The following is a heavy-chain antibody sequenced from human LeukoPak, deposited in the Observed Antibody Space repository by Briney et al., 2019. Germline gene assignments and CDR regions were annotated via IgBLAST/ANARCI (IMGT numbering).Heavy chain of an antibody. CDR1: GGSISSYY. CDR3: ERDYGDYEFIE. J-gene: IGHJ4*02. D-gene: IGHD4-17*01. CDR2: IHSSGST. V-gene: IGHV4-59*01. Sequence: SETLSLTCTVSGGSISSYYWSWIRQPPGKGLEWMGYIHSSGSTNYNPSLKSRITISVDTSKNQFSLKLTSVTAADTAVYYCERDYGDYEFIEWGQGTLVTVSS.